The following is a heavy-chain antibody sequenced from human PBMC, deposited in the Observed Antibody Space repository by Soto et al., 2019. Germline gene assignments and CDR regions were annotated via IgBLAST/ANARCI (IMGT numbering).Heavy chain of an antibody. D-gene: IGHD2-2*01. CDR3: AKDQEGGEGRGNVYCSSTSCYLSGFAFDI. V-gene: IGHV3-23*01. Sequence: GGSLRLSCAASGFTFSSYAMSWVRQAPGKGLEWVSAISGSGGSTYYADSVKGRFTISRDNSKNTLYLQMNSLRAEDTAVYYCAKDQEGGEGRGNVYCSSTSCYLSGFAFDIWGQGTMVTVSS. J-gene: IGHJ3*02. CDR2: ISGSGGST. CDR1: GFTFSSYA.